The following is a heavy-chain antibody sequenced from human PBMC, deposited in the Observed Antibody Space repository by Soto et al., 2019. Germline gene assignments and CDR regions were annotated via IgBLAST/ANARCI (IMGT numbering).Heavy chain of an antibody. CDR3: AKEWSCNWVPPLDS. J-gene: IGHJ4*02. CDR2: ITGGDGRT. Sequence: EVQLLESGGGLVQPGGSLRLSCAASGFTFSIYGMSWVRQVPGKEPEWVSGITGGDGRTYYTDSVKGRFTISRDNSKNTLYLQMNSLRADDTAVYYCAKEWSCNWVPPLDSWGQGTLVTVSS. CDR1: GFTFSIYG. V-gene: IGHV3-23*01. D-gene: IGHD2-15*01.